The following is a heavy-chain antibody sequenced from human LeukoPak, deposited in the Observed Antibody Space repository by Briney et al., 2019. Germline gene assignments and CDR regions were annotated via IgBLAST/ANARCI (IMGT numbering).Heavy chain of an antibody. CDR3: ARGLYSSSYDASDI. J-gene: IGHJ3*02. V-gene: IGHV3-48*01. CDR1: GFTFSSYG. CDR2: ITSSSSMI. Sequence: GGSLRLSCAASGFTFSSYGMHWVRQAPGKGLEWVSYITSSSSMIYYADSVKGRFTISRDNAKNSLYLQMNSLRAEDTAVYYCARGLYSSSYDASDIWGQGTMVTVSS. D-gene: IGHD6-13*01.